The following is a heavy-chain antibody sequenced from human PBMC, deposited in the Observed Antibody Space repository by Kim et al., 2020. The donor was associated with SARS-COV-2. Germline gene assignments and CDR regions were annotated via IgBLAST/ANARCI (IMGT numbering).Heavy chain of an antibody. D-gene: IGHD3-22*01. CDR3: ARAFYDSSGY. CDR2: ST. V-gene: IGHV4-34*01. Sequence: STRYNPSLKSRVTRSVDTSKNQFSLKLSSVTAADTAVYYCARAFYDSSGYWGQGTLVTVSS. J-gene: IGHJ4*02.